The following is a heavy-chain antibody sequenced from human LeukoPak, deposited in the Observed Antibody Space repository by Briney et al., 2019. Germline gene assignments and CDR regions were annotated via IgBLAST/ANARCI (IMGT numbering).Heavy chain of an antibody. CDR2: ISGGSIYI. Sequence: GGSLRLSCAASGFTFSSSTMNWVRQAPGKGLEWVSSISGGSIYIYYADSVKGRFTISRDNAKNTVFLQMSSLRAEDTALYYCARKSASGNYPLDYWGQGTLVTVSS. CDR1: GFTFSSST. D-gene: IGHD3-10*01. CDR3: ARKSASGNYPLDY. J-gene: IGHJ4*02. V-gene: IGHV3-21*04.